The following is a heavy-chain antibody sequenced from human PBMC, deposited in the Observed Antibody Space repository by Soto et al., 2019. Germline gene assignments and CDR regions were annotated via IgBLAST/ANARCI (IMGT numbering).Heavy chain of an antibody. V-gene: IGHV3-48*03. J-gene: IGHJ3*02. Sequence: GGSLRLSCAASGFTFSSYEMNWVRQAPGKGLEWVSYISSSGSTIYYADSVKGRFTISRDNAKNSLYLQMNSLRAEDTAVYYCARDVEEWGLLWSGPGAFDIWGQGTMVTVSS. CDR2: ISSSGSTI. CDR3: ARDVEEWGLLWSGPGAFDI. CDR1: GFTFSSYE. D-gene: IGHD1-26*01.